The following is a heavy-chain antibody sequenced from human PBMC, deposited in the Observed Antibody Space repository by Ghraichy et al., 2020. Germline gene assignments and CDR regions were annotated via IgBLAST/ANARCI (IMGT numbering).Heavy chain of an antibody. CDR1: GFTLSDYY. CDR3: ARAGAGFDP. CDR2: TRDKGNSYIT. D-gene: IGHD6-13*01. Sequence: GGSLRLSCAASGFTLSDYYLDWVRQAPGKGLEWVGRTRDKGNSYITEYAASVQGRFTISRDDSKNSVYLQMNSLIPEDTAVYYCARAGAGFDPWGQGALVIVSS. V-gene: IGHV3-72*01. J-gene: IGHJ5*02.